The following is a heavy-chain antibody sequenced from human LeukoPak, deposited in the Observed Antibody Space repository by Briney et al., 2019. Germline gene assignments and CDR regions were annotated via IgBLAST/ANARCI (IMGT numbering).Heavy chain of an antibody. D-gene: IGHD4/OR15-4a*01. J-gene: IGHJ4*02. CDR2: ISAYSGKT. Sequence: ASVKVSCKASGYSFINYGISWVRQAPGQGLEWMGYISAYSGKTNYVQKFQGRVIMTTDTPTTTAYMELKSLRSDDTAVYYCARERGANDYLDYWGQGTLVTVSS. CDR1: GYSFINYG. V-gene: IGHV1-18*01. CDR3: ARERGANDYLDY.